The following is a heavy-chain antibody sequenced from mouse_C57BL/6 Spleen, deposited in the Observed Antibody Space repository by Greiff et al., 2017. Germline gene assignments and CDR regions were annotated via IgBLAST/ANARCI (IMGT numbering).Heavy chain of an antibody. CDR2: IDPEAGGT. Sequence: VQLQQSGAELVRPGASVTLSCKASGYTFTDYEMHWVQQTPVHGLEWIGAIDPEAGGTDYNQKFKGKAILTADKSSSTAYMERRSLTSEDSALDYCTRGGLRREDGYFDVWGTGTTVTVSS. CDR1: GYTFTDYE. V-gene: IGHV1-15*01. D-gene: IGHD2-4*01. CDR3: TRGGLRREDGYFDV. J-gene: IGHJ1*03.